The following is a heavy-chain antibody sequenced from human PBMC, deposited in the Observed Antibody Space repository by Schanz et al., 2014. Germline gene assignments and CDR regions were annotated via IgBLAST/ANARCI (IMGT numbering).Heavy chain of an antibody. D-gene: IGHD6-6*01. CDR1: GFTLSDYD. Sequence: QVQLVESGGGLVKPGGSLRLSCAASGFTLSDYDMSWIRQAPGKGLEWLSYISSSAGTIYYADSVKGRFTISRDSAKNSLYLQLNSLRAEDTAVYYCARTPSVGMAARRGFYYYGMNLWGQGTTVTVSS. CDR2: ISSSAGTI. CDR3: ARTPSVGMAARRGFYYYGMNL. V-gene: IGHV3-11*01. J-gene: IGHJ6*02.